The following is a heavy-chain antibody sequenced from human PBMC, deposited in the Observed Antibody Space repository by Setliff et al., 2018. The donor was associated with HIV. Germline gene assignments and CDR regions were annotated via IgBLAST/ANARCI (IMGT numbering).Heavy chain of an antibody. D-gene: IGHD5-18*01. CDR3: ARDPRSGYDSDTAMVTVYYYYMDV. CDR2: INVNNGNT. Sequence: GASVKVSCKASGYTFIHYDVSWVRRAPGQGLEWMGWINVNNGNTNYAQKFQGRVTMTTDTSTTTVYMELRSLRSDDTAVYYCARDPRSGYDSDTAMVTVYYYYMDVWGKGTTVTVSS. J-gene: IGHJ6*03. CDR1: GYTFIHYD. V-gene: IGHV1-18*01.